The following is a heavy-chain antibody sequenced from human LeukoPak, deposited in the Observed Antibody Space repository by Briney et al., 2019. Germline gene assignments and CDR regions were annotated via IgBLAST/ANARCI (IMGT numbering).Heavy chain of an antibody. D-gene: IGHD3-22*01. CDR1: GGSFSGYY. V-gene: IGHV4-34*01. CDR2: INHSGST. Sequence: SETLSLTCAVYGGSFSGYYWSWIRQPPGKGLEWIGEINHSGSTNYNPSLKSRVTISLDTSKSQFSLKVRYVTAADTAVYYCARERGYYETWGQGTLVTVSS. CDR3: ARERGYYET. J-gene: IGHJ4*02.